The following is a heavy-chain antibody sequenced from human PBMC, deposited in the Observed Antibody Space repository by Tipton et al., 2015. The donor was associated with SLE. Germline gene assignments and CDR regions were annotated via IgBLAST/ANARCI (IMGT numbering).Heavy chain of an antibody. CDR1: GFTVSSNY. CDR2: IYSGGST. Sequence: SLRLSCAASGFTVSSNYMSWVRQAPGKGLEWVSVIYSGGSTYYADSVKGRFTISRHNSKNTLYFQMNSLRAEDTAVYYCARGLYSGSYSYYFDYWGQGTLVTVSS. J-gene: IGHJ4*02. CDR3: ARGLYSGSYSYYFDY. V-gene: IGHV3-53*04. D-gene: IGHD1-26*01.